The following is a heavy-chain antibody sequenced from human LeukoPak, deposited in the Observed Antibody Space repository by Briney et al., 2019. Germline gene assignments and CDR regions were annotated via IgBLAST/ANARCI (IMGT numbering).Heavy chain of an antibody. J-gene: IGHJ4*02. V-gene: IGHV3-74*01. Sequence: GGSLRLSCAASGFTFSSYWMHWVRQAPGKGLVWVSRINSDGSSTSYADSVKGRFTISRDNAKNTLYLQMNSLRAEDTAVYYCASGTPGRGRWLQSYYFDYWGQGTLVTVSS. CDR3: ASGTPGRGRWLQSYYFDY. CDR1: GFTFSSYW. D-gene: IGHD5-24*01. CDR2: INSDGSST.